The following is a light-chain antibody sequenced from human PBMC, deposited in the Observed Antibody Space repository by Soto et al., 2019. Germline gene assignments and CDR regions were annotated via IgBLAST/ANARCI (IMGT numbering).Light chain of an antibody. CDR3: ALCVRSGNMG. CDR1: SGSVSILSY. CDR2: STN. Sequence: QTVVTQEPSFSVSPGGTVTLTCGLTSGSVSILSYPSWYQQTPGQAPRTLIYSTNTRSSGVPDRFSGSILGTKAALPIAGAQAEDDSHYYCALCVRSGNMGFGSRANLTV. V-gene: IGLV8-61*01. J-gene: IGLJ3*02.